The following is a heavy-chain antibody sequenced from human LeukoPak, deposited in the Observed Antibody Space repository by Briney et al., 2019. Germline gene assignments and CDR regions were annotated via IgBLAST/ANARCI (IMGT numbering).Heavy chain of an antibody. J-gene: IGHJ4*02. CDR1: GGSISSYY. D-gene: IGHD5/OR15-5a*01. Sequence: SETLSLTCTVSGGSISSYYWSWIRQPPGKGLEWIGYIYYSGSTNYNPSLKSRVTISVDTSKNQFSLKLSSVTAADTAVYYCARSTYPRPLFDYWGQGTLVTVSS. CDR2: IYYSGST. V-gene: IGHV4-59*01. CDR3: ARSTYPRPLFDY.